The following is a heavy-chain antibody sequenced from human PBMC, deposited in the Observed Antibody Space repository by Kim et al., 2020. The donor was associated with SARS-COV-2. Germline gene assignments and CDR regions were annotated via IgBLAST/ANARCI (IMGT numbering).Heavy chain of an antibody. V-gene: IGHV3-21*01. J-gene: IGHJ5*02. D-gene: IGHD3-9*01. Sequence: GGSLRLSCAASGFTFSSYSMNWVRQAPGKGLEWVSSISSSSSYIYYADSVKGRFTISRDNAKNSLYLQMNSLRAEDTAVYYCARAPWGLVITVNWFDPWGQGTLVTVSS. CDR2: ISSSSSYI. CDR1: GFTFSSYS. CDR3: ARAPWGLVITVNWFDP.